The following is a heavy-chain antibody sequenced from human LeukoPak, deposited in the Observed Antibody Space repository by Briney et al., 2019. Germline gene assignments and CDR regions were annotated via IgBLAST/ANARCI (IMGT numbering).Heavy chain of an antibody. CDR2: ISWNSGSI. CDR3: AKDWGSSWYYFDY. J-gene: IGHJ4*02. D-gene: IGHD6-13*01. Sequence: GGSLRLSCAASGFTFSNYWMHWVRQAPGKGLEWVSGISWNSGSIGYADSVKGRFTISRDNAKNSLYLQMNSLRAEDMALYYCAKDWGSSWYYFDYWGQGTLVTVSS. CDR1: GFTFSNYW. V-gene: IGHV3-9*03.